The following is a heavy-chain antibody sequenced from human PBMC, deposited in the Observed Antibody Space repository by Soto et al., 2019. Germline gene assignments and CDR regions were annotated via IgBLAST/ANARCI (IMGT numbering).Heavy chain of an antibody. CDR2: IYHSGST. CDR1: GGSTSSSNW. Sequence: SETLSLTCAVSGGSTSSSNWWSWVRQPPGKGLEWIGEIYHSGSTNYNPSLKSRVTISVDKSKNQFSLKLSSLTAADTAVYYCARISGGSFKWFDPWGQGTLVTVSS. J-gene: IGHJ5*02. V-gene: IGHV4-4*02. CDR3: ARISGGSFKWFDP. D-gene: IGHD2-15*01.